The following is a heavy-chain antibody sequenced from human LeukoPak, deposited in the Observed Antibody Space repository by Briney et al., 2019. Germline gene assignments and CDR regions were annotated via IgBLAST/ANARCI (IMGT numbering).Heavy chain of an antibody. D-gene: IGHD6-25*01. J-gene: IGHJ4*02. CDR1: GGSISSYY. Sequence: SQTLSLTCTVSGGSISSYYWSWIRQPAGKGLEWIGRIYTSGSTNYNPSLKSRVTISVDTSKNQFSLKLSSVTAADTAVYYCARVAATTAVDYWGQGTLVTVSS. V-gene: IGHV4-4*07. CDR2: IYTSGST. CDR3: ARVAATTAVDY.